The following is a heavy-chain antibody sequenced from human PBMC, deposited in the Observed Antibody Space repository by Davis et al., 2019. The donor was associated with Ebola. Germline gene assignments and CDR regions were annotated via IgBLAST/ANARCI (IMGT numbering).Heavy chain of an antibody. CDR1: NSSFTAYY. CDR3: ARGSVRWRQFIHYGMDV. J-gene: IGHJ6*02. V-gene: IGHV4-34*01. Sequence: MPSETLSLTCTVSNSSFTAYYWTWIRQPPGKGLEWIGEIDHRGRTNYNPSLKSRVTISVDTSKNQFSLKLSSVTAAETAVYYCARGSVRWRQFIHYGMDVWGQGTTVTVSS. CDR2: IDHRGRT. D-gene: IGHD5-24*01.